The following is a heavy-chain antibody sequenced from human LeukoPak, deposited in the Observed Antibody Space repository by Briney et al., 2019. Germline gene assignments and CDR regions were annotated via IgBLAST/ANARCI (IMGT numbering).Heavy chain of an antibody. J-gene: IGHJ4*02. D-gene: IGHD1-26*01. CDR2: INPNSGGT. V-gene: IGHV1-2*02. Sequence: ASVKVSCKASGYTFTGYYMHWVRQAPGQGLEWMGWINPNSGGTNYAQKFQGRVTMTRDTSISTAYMELSSLRSDDTAVYYRARESIVGATTLDYWGQGTLVTVSS. CDR3: ARESIVGATTLDY. CDR1: GYTFTGYY.